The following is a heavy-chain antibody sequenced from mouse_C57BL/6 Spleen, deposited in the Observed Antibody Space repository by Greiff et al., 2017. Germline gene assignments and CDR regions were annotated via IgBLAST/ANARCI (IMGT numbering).Heavy chain of an antibody. V-gene: IGHV1-39*01. CDR2: INPNYGTT. J-gene: IGHJ4*01. CDR1: GYSFTDYN. D-gene: IGHD1-1*01. CDR3: ARDYGSSYENAMDY. Sequence: LQESGPELVKPGASVKISCKASGYSFTDYNMNWVKQSNGKSLEWIGVINPNYGTTSYNQKFKGKATLTVDQSSSTAYMQLNSLTSEDSAVYYCARDYGSSYENAMDYWGQGTSVTVSS.